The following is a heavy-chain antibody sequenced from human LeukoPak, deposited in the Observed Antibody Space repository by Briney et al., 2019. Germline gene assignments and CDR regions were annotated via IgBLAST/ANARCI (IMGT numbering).Heavy chain of an antibody. J-gene: IGHJ5*02. Sequence: SETLSLTCTVSGGSISSYYWSWIRQPPGKGLEWIGYIYYSRSTNYNPSLKSRVTISVDTSKNQFSLKLSSVTAADTAVYYCAGSSGYSYGYWFDPWGQGTLVTVSS. CDR3: AGSSGYSYGYWFDP. D-gene: IGHD5-18*01. CDR2: IYYSRST. CDR1: GGSISSYY. V-gene: IGHV4-59*08.